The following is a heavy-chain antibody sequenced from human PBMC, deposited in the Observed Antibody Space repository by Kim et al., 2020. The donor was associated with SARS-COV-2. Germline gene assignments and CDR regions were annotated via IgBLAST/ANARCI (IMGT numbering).Heavy chain of an antibody. CDR3: ARGGLGGAYYDYIQGYYYYMDV. D-gene: IGHD3-16*01. Sequence: SVKVSCKASGGTFSSYAISWVRQAPGQGLEWMGGIIPIFGTANYAQKFQGRVTITADESTSTAYMELSSLRSEDTAVYYCARGGLGGAYYDYIQGYYYYMDVWGKGTTVTVSS. J-gene: IGHJ6*03. CDR1: GGTFSSYA. CDR2: IIPIFGTA. V-gene: IGHV1-69*13.